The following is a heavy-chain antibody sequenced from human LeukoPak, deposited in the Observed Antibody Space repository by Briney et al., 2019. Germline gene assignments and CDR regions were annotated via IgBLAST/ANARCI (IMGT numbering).Heavy chain of an antibody. CDR3: ARVVVRFFDY. Sequence: GGSLRLSCAASGFTFSSYAMSWVRQAPGKGLEWVSVISGSGGSTYYADSVKGRFTISRDNSKNTLYLQMNSLRAEDTAVYYCARVVVRFFDYWGQGTLVTVSS. V-gene: IGHV3-23*01. CDR2: ISGSGGST. J-gene: IGHJ4*02. CDR1: GFTFSSYA. D-gene: IGHD2-15*01.